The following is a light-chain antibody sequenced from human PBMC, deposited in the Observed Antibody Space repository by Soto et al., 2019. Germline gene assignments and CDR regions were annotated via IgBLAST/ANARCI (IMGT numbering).Light chain of an antibody. Sequence: DIVMTQSPATLSVSPGETVTLSCRASQTIGSNLAWYQQKPGQAPRLLIYGASTRATGIPARFSGSGSGTEFTLTITRPQSEDFAVYYCQQYTHWPPITFGGGARVEIK. CDR2: GAS. CDR3: QQYTHWPPIT. J-gene: IGKJ4*01. V-gene: IGKV3D-15*01. CDR1: QTIGSN.